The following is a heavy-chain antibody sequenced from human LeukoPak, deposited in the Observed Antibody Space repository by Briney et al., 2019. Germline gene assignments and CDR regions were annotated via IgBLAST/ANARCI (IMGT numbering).Heavy chain of an antibody. J-gene: IGHJ4*02. CDR2: ISYDGSNK. CDR3: ARDYYYGSDY. CDR1: GISFSSYA. V-gene: IGHV3-30-3*01. D-gene: IGHD3-10*01. Sequence: GRSLRLSCAASGISFSSYAMQGVRQAPGKGPEWVAVISYDGSNKFYADSVKGRFTISRDNSKNTLYLQMDSLRAEDTAVYYCARDYYYGSDYWGQGTLVTVSS.